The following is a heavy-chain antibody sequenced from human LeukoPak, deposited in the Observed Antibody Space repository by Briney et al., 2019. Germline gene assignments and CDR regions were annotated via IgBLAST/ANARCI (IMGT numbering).Heavy chain of an antibody. CDR1: GGTFSSYA. J-gene: IGHJ5*02. D-gene: IGHD3-22*01. V-gene: IGHV1-69*04. CDR2: IIPILGIA. CDR3: ATGLRDDSSGYYPRNNWFDP. Sequence: GASVKISCKASGGTFSSYAISWVRQAPGQGLEWMGRIIPILGIANYAQKFQGRVTITADKSTSTAYMELSSLRSEDTAVYYCATGLRDDSSGYYPRNNWFDPWGQGTLVTVSS.